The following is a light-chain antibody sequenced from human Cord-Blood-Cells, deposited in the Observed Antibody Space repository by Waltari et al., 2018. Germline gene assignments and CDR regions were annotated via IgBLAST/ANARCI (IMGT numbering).Light chain of an antibody. CDR2: GVS. Sequence: QSALTQPASVSGSPGQSITVPCTGTSSDLGSSNLVSWYQQHPGKATKLKIDGVSKRPSGVSNRFSGSKSGNTASLTISGLQAEDEADYYCCSYAGSSTFEVFGTGTKVTVL. J-gene: IGLJ1*01. CDR3: CSYAGSSTFEV. V-gene: IGLV2-23*02. CDR1: SSDLGSSNL.